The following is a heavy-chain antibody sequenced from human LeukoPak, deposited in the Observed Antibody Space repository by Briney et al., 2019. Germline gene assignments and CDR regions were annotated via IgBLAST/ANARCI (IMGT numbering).Heavy chain of an antibody. Sequence: PGGSLRLSCEASGFTFSIYSMGWVRQAPGKGLEWVSSLSSSSTYIYYPDSVKGRFTISRDNAKNSLYLQMNSLSAEDTAVYYCARDRGLPSTGPLFDSWGQGTLVTVSS. V-gene: IGHV3-21*01. CDR1: GFTFSIYS. CDR3: ARDRGLPSTGPLFDS. CDR2: LSSSSTYI. J-gene: IGHJ4*02. D-gene: IGHD4-17*01.